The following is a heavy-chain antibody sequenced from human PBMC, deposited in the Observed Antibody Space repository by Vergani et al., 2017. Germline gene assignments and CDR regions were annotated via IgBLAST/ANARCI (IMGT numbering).Heavy chain of an antibody. D-gene: IGHD3-10*01. J-gene: IGHJ5*02. CDR2: IYSGDET. CDR3: SRGNYSGSGTYVDP. CDR1: GSTVSGNY. V-gene: IGHV3-66*02. Sequence: VQLVESGGGLVQPGGSLRLSCAASGSTVSGNYMTWVRQAPGKGLEWVSHIYSGDETSYADSVKGRVTISRDTSKNALHLQINNRRLEDTAVYYCSRGNYSGSGTYVDPWGQGTLVTVSS.